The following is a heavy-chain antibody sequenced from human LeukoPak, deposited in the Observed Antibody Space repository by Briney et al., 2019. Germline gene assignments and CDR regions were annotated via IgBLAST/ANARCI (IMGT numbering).Heavy chain of an antibody. CDR3: AKGGWLDN. D-gene: IGHD5-24*01. CDR1: GFTFSKLW. Sequence: GGSLRLSCTASGFTFSKLWMSWVRQAPGKGLEWVAKISEDGSVENYVDSVKGRITISRDNAKTSVSLQMSSLRVEDTAVYYCAKGGWLDNWGQGTPVIVSS. J-gene: IGHJ4*02. CDR2: ISEDGSVE. V-gene: IGHV3-7*04.